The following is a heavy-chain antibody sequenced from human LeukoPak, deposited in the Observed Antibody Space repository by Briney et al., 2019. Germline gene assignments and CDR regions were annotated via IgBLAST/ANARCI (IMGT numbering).Heavy chain of an antibody. V-gene: IGHV3-30*02. CDR1: GFTFNTYG. D-gene: IGHD3-22*01. CDR3: ARSYYYDSSGTPDY. J-gene: IGHJ4*02. CDR2: TRHDGSND. Sequence: GGSLRLSCAASGFTFNTYGMHWVRQAPGKGLEWVAFTRHDGSNDYYTASVKGRFTISRHNSKTTLYLQMSSLRAEDTAVYYCARSYYYDSSGTPDYWGQGTLVTVSS.